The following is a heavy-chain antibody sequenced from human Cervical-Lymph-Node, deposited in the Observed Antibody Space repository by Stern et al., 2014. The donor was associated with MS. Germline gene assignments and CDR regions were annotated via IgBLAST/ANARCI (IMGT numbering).Heavy chain of an antibody. CDR2: IYYSGST. J-gene: IGHJ4*02. CDR3: AREVAYDFWSGYPID. D-gene: IGHD3-3*01. CDR1: GGSISSYY. Sequence: QVQLQESGPGLVKPSETLSLTCTVSGGSISSYYWSLIRQPPGKGLEWIGYIYYSGSTNYNPSLKSRVTISVDTSKNQFSLKLSSVTAADTAVYYCAREVAYDFWSGYPIDWGQGTLVTVSS. V-gene: IGHV4-59*01.